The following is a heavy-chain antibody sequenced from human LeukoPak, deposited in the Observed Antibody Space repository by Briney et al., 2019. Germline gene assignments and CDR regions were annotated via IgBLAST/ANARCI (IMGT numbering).Heavy chain of an antibody. CDR1: GYTFTSYA. Sequence: ASVKVSCKASGYTFTSYAMHWVRQAPGQRLEWMGWINAGNGNTKYSQEFQGRVTMTRDTFISTAYMELSRLRSDDTAVYYCARGGDYVMQLAGGDWGQGTLVTVSS. V-gene: IGHV1-3*01. CDR3: ARGGDYVMQLAGGD. CDR2: INAGNGNT. D-gene: IGHD4-17*01. J-gene: IGHJ4*02.